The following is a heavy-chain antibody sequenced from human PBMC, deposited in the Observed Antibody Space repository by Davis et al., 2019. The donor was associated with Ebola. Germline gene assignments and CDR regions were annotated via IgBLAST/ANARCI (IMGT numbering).Heavy chain of an antibody. CDR3: ARGALVATIKYNWFDP. V-gene: IGHV3-66*03. CDR2: IYSSGVT. D-gene: IGHD5-12*01. J-gene: IGHJ5*02. CDR1: AFSVSSNY. Sequence: GGSLRLSCAASAFSVSSNYMSWVRQAPGKGLEWVSVIYSSGVTYSADSVKDRFITSRDNSKNTLYLQMGSLRAEDMAVYYCARGALVATIKYNWFDPWGQGTLVTVSS.